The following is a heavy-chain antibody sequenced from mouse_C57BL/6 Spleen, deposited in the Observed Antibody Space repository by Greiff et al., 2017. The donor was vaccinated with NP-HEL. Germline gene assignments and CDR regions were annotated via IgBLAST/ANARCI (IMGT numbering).Heavy chain of an antibody. J-gene: IGHJ4*01. CDR2: ISSGGSYT. D-gene: IGHD1-1*01. CDR1: GFTFSSYG. CDR3: ARDSYYYGSSYRYAMDY. Sequence: EVMLVESGGDLVKPGGSLKLSCAASGFTFSSYGMSWVRQTPDKRLEWVATISSGGSYTYYPDSVKGRFTISRDNAKNTLYLQMSSLKSEDTAMYYCARDSYYYGSSYRYAMDYWGQGTSVTVSS. V-gene: IGHV5-6*01.